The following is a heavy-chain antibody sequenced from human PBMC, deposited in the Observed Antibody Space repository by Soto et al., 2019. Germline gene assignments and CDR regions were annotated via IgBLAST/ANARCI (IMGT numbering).Heavy chain of an antibody. CDR2: IGSSGST. V-gene: IGHV3-23*01. J-gene: IGHJ4*02. CDR1: GFTFDTYA. CDR3: AKVPGVPGRWLQLAFFDY. Sequence: GGSLRLSCVASGFTFDTYALNWVRQAPGKGLEWVSAIGSSGSTYYADSVKGRFTISRDTPKKTLYLQMNSLRVEDTAKYYCAKVPGVPGRWLQLAFFDYWGQGTLVTVSS. D-gene: IGHD5-12*01.